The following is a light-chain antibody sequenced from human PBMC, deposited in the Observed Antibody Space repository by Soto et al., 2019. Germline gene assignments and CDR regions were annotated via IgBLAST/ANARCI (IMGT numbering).Light chain of an antibody. J-gene: IGKJ1*01. CDR3: QQYCSSAWT. Sequence: EIVLTQSPGTLSLSPGERATLSCRASQSVSNSYLAWYQQKPGQAPRLLFYGASSRATGIPDRFSGSGSGTDFSLTISRLEPEDFAVYYCQQYCSSAWTFGQGTKVEIK. V-gene: IGKV3-20*01. CDR1: QSVSNSY. CDR2: GAS.